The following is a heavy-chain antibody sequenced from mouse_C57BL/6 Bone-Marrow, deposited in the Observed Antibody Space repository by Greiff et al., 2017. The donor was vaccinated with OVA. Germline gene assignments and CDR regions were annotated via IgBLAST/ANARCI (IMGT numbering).Heavy chain of an antibody. J-gene: IGHJ3*01. CDR3: ARGGGYYSWFAY. Sequence: VQLQQPGAELVKPGASVKLSCKASGYTFTSYWLHWVKQRPGQGLEWIGMIHPNSGSTNYNEKFKSKATLTVDQSSSTAYMQLSSLTSEDSAVYYCARGGGYYSWFAYWGQGTLVTVSA. V-gene: IGHV1-64*01. D-gene: IGHD2-3*01. CDR2: IHPNSGST. CDR1: GYTFTSYW.